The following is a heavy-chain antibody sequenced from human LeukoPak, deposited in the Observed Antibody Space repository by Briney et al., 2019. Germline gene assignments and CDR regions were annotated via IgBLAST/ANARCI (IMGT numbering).Heavy chain of an antibody. CDR2: ISTSSYTI. D-gene: IGHD5-12*01. Sequence: GGSLRLSCVASGFTFNDDYMTWIRQAPGKGLEWISYISTSSYTIYYADSVKGRFTISRDNAKNSLYLQMNSLRVEDTAVYYCTRDRRSPRSAYYWGHLDYWSQGTLVTVSS. J-gene: IGHJ4*02. CDR3: TRDRRSPRSAYYWGHLDY. CDR1: GFTFNDDY. V-gene: IGHV3-11*01.